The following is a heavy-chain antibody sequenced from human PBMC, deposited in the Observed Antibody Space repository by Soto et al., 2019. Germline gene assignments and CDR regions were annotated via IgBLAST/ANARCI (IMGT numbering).Heavy chain of an antibody. Sequence: GASVKVSCKASGYMFTKSAMHWVRQAPGQRLEWMGWISGDSGNTKYSPKLQDRVTITGDTSASTAYMELSSLRSEDTALYYCARDGVAAGNINFDYWGQGTLVTVSS. CDR2: ISGDSGNT. D-gene: IGHD6-19*01. V-gene: IGHV1-3*01. CDR3: ARDGVAAGNINFDY. CDR1: GYMFTKSA. J-gene: IGHJ4*01.